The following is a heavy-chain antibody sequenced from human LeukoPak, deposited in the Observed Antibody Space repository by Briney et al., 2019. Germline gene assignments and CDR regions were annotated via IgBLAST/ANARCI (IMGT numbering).Heavy chain of an antibody. D-gene: IGHD6-13*01. Sequence: GGSLRLSCAASGFTFNNYAMQWVRQAPGKGLEFLSVIDNIGDSTFYANSVRGRFSMSRDNSKNTLYLQMNSLRAEDTAVYYCAKGRAAAGQINLNSHFDYWGQGTLVTVSS. CDR3: AKGRAAAGQINLNSHFDY. J-gene: IGHJ4*02. CDR2: IDNIGDST. CDR1: GFTFNNYA. V-gene: IGHV3-64*01.